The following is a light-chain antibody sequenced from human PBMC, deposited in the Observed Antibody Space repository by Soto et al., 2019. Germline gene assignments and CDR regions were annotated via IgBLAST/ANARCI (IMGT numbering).Light chain of an antibody. V-gene: IGLV2-14*01. CDR1: SSDVGGYNY. CDR2: EVS. J-gene: IGLJ1*01. CDR3: SSYTSGSLYV. Sequence: QSALTQPASVSGSPGQSITISCTGTSSDVGGYNYVSWYQQHPGKAPKLMIYEVSNRPSGVSNRFSGSKPGNTASLTISGLQAEDEADYYCSSYTSGSLYVFGTGTKVTVL.